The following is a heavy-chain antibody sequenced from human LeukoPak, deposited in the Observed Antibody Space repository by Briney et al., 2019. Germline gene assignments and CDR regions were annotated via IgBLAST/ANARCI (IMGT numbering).Heavy chain of an antibody. D-gene: IGHD3-22*01. CDR3: GRDFMSMIPSAPGI. V-gene: IGHV1-69*04. CDR2: IIPILGIA. Sequence: SVKVSCKASGGTFSSYAISWVRQAPGQGLEWMGRIIPILGIANYAQKFQGRVTITADKSTSTVYMELRSLTSDDTAVYYCGRDFMSMIPSAPGIWGQGTKVTVSS. CDR1: GGTFSSYA. J-gene: IGHJ3*02.